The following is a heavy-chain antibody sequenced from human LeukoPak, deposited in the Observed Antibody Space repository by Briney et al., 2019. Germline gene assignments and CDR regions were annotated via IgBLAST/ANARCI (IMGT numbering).Heavy chain of an antibody. CDR2: IIPIFGTA. J-gene: IGHJ5*02. D-gene: IGHD5-24*01. CDR3: ARAVEMATIWQDNWFDP. CDR1: GGTFSSYA. Sequence: SVKVSCKASGGTFSSYAINWVRQAPGQGLEWMGGIIPIFGTANYAQKFQGRVTITTDESTSTAYMELSSLRSEDTAVYYCARAVEMATIWQDNWFDPWGQGTLVTVSS. V-gene: IGHV1-69*05.